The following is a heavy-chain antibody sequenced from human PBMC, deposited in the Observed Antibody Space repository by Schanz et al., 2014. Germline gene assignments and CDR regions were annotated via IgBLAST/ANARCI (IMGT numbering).Heavy chain of an antibody. J-gene: IGHJ3*02. D-gene: IGHD3-10*01. CDR1: GFTFSSYG. CDR3: AKGRFGELSAFDI. Sequence: QVQLVESGGGVVQPGRSLRLSCAASGFTFSSYGMHWVRQAPGKGLEWVAVIWYDGSNKYYADSVKGRFTISRDNSKNTLYLQMNSLRAEDTAVYYCAKGRFGELSAFDIWGQGTIVTVSS. CDR2: IWYDGSNK. V-gene: IGHV3-33*06.